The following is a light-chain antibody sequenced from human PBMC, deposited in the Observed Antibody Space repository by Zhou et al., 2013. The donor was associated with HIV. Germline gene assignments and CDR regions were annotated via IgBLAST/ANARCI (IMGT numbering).Light chain of an antibody. CDR3: MQGLQTQVT. J-gene: IGKJ3*01. CDR2: WGS. Sequence: DIVMTQSPLSLPVTPGEPASISCRSSQSLLHSDGFNYLNWYLQKPGQSPQLLIYWGSNRASGVPDRFSGRGSGTDFTLKISRVEPEDVGVYYCMQGLQTQVTFGPGTKVDIK. V-gene: IGKV2-28*01. CDR1: QSLLHSDGFNY.